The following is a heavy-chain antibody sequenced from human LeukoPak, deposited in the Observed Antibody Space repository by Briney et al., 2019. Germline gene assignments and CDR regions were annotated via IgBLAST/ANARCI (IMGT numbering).Heavy chain of an antibody. J-gene: IGHJ4*02. V-gene: IGHV1-8*03. CDR1: GYTFTSYD. D-gene: IGHD5-12*01. CDR2: MNPNSGST. Sequence: GASVKVSCKASGYTFTSYDINWVRQATGQGLEWMGWMNPNSGSTGYAQKFQGRVTITRNTSISTAYMELSGLRSEDTAVYYCARGRSTGYPYYFGYWGQGTLVTVSS. CDR3: ARGRSTGYPYYFGY.